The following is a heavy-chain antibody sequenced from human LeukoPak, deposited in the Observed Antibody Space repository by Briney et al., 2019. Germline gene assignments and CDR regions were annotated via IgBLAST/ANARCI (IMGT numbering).Heavy chain of an antibody. V-gene: IGHV4-59*12. D-gene: IGHD6-13*01. CDR3: ARVAAAAHNGDMDV. CDR1: GGSISSYY. J-gene: IGHJ6*02. Sequence: SETLSLTCTVSGGSISSYYWSWIRQPPGKGLEWIGYIYYSGSTNYNPSLKSRVTISVDTSKNQFSLKLSSVTAADTAVYYCARVAAAAHNGDMDVWGQGTTVTVSS. CDR2: IYYSGST.